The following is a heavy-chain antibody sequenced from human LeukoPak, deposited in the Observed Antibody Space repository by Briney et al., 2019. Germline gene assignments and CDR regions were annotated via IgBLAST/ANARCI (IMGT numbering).Heavy chain of an antibody. V-gene: IGHV3-7*03. CDR1: GFTFSSYW. Sequence: GGSLRLSCAASGFTFSSYWMSWVRQAPGKGLEWVANINKDGGEKYYVDSVKGRFTISRDNAKNSLYLQMNSLRAEDTAVYYCARWGVRFDYWGQGTLVTVSS. J-gene: IGHJ4*02. D-gene: IGHD2-8*01. CDR3: ARWGVRFDY. CDR2: INKDGGEK.